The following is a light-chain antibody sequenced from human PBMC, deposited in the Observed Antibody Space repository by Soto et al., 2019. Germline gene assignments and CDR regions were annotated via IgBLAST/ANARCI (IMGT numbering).Light chain of an antibody. J-gene: IGKJ5*01. CDR1: QSFTTR. Sequence: IVLAQSPGTLSLSPGERVTLSCRASQSFTTRLAWYQHKPGQAPTLLMSGASNRASGVPVRFSASGSGTDFTLTITRLEPEDFALYYCQQYGGSPITFGLGTRLEIK. V-gene: IGKV3-20*01. CDR2: GAS. CDR3: QQYGGSPIT.